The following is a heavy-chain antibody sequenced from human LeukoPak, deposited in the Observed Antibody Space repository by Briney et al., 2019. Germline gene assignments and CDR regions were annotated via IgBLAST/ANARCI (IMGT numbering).Heavy chain of an antibody. CDR2: THYSGST. D-gene: IGHD6-19*01. V-gene: IGHV4-59*01. CDR3: ARDLDNSGWYVFDY. CDR1: GGSISRYY. Sequence: SETLSLTCSVFGGSISRYYWSWIRQPPGKGLEWIGYTHYSGSTSYNPSLKSRVIISVDTSKNQLSLKLSSVTAADTAVYYCARDLDNSGWYVFDYWGQGNLATVSS. J-gene: IGHJ4*02.